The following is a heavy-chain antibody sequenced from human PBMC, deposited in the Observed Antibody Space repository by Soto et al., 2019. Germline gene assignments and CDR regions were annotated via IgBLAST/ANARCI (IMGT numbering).Heavy chain of an antibody. CDR1: GFTFSNYA. Sequence: EVQLLDSGGGLVQPGGSLRLSCAASGFTFSNYAMTWVRHGPGKGLEWVSGISGRGGRSYYADSVKGRFTISRDNSKSTLYLQMNSLRAEDTAVYYCAKAYFVWSSEQPYYFDYWGQGTLVTVSS. CDR3: AKAYFVWSSEQPYYFDY. D-gene: IGHD3-16*01. J-gene: IGHJ4*02. CDR2: ISGRGGRS. V-gene: IGHV3-23*01.